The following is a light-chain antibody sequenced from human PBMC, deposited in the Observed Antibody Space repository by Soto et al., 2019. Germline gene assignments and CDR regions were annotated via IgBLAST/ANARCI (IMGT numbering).Light chain of an antibody. CDR1: KNDIGVYDF. V-gene: IGLV2-8*01. J-gene: IGLJ1*01. Sequence: QSALTQPPSASGSPGQSVTISCTGTKNDIGVYDFVSWYQHHPGKAPRLIIYEVVQRPSGVPDRFSGSKSGNTASLTVSGLQAAEEGDYFCKSYAGRNTYVFGSGTKLTVL. CDR2: EVV. CDR3: KSYAGRNTYV.